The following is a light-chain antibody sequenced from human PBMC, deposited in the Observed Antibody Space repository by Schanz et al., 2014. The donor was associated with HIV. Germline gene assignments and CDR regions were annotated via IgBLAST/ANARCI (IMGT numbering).Light chain of an antibody. V-gene: IGKV1-5*03. J-gene: IGKJ1*01. CDR3: QQLDTYPLT. CDR1: QDIRAR. CDR2: QAS. Sequence: DIQMTQSPSTLSASVGDRVTITCRASQDIRARLAWYQQKPGQAPHLLIYQASTLQTGVSSRFSGSGSGTEFTLTISSLQPEDFATYYCQQLDTYPLTFGLGTKVAIK.